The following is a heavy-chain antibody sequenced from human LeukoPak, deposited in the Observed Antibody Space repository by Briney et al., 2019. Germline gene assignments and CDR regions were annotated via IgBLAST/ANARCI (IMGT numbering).Heavy chain of an antibody. CDR2: INSDGSGT. V-gene: IGHV3-74*01. D-gene: IGHD3-16*01. J-gene: IGHJ3*02. CDR3: ANGYTSTYYNALDI. CDR1: GFTFSSYW. Sequence: GGSLRLSCAASGFTFSSYWMHWVRQAPGKGLVWVSRINSDGSGTTYADSVKSRFTISRDNAKNALYLQMSSLRVEDTAVYYCANGYTSTYYNALDIRGQGTMVTVSS.